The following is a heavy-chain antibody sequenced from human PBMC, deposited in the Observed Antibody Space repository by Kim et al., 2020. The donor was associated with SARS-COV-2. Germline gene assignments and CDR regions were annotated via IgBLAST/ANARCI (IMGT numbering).Heavy chain of an antibody. CDR3: ARHFDYHNAFDI. CDR2: ICYSGSA. J-gene: IGHJ3*02. CDR1: GGSVSSTTYC. D-gene: IGHD4-17*01. V-gene: IGHV4-39*01. Sequence: SETLSLTCSASGGSVSSTTYCWGWIRQPPGKGLEWIGSICYSGSANYNPSLRSRVSISVDTSKTQFSLKLSSVTAADTAVYYCARHFDYHNAFDIWGQGT.